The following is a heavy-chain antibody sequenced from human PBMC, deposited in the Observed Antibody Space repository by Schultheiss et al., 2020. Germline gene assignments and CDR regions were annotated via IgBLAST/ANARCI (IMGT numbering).Heavy chain of an antibody. J-gene: IGHJ4*02. Sequence: GESLKISCAASGFTFSSYAMSWVRQAPGKGLEWVSAISGSGGSTYYADSVKGRFTISRDNSKNTLYLQMNSLRAEDTAVYYCARGRGKMTTVTPLGYWGQGTLVTVSS. D-gene: IGHD4-17*01. CDR3: ARGRGKMTTVTPLGY. CDR1: GFTFSSYA. CDR2: ISGSGGST. V-gene: IGHV3-23*01.